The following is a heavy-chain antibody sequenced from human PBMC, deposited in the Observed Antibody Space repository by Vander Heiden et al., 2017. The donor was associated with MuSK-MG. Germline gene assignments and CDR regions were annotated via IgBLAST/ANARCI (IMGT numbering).Heavy chain of an antibody. CDR1: GGSFSGYY. CDR3: ARGPYSSSHNKKVYDY. V-gene: IGHV4-34*01. J-gene: IGHJ4*02. D-gene: IGHD6-13*01. Sequence: QVQLQQWGAGLLKPSETLSLTCAVYGGSFSGYYWSWIRQPPGKGLEWIGEINHSGSTNYNPSLKSRVTISVDTSKNQFSLKLSSVTAAETAVYYCARGPYSSSHNKKVYDYWGQGTLVTVSS. CDR2: INHSGST.